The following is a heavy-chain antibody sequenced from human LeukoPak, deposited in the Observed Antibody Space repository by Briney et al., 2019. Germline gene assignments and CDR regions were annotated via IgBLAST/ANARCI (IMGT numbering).Heavy chain of an antibody. V-gene: IGHV3-33*06. Sequence: PGGSLRLSCAASGFTFSSYGMHWVRQAPGKGLEWVAVIWYDGSNKYYADSVKGRFTISRDNSKNKPYLQMNSLRAEDTAVYYCAKASFSSQFNYLDYWGQGTLVTVSS. CDR3: AKASFSSQFNYLDY. J-gene: IGHJ4*02. CDR2: IWYDGSNK. CDR1: GFTFSSYG. D-gene: IGHD5-24*01.